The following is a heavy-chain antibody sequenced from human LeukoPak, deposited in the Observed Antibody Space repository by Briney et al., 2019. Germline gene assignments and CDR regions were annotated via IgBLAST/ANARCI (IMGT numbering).Heavy chain of an antibody. Sequence: SVKVSCKASGGTFSSYAISWVRQAPGQGLEWMGGIIPIFCTANYAQKFQGRVTITADESTSTAYMELSSLRSEDTAVYYCARGQSSSSLIDPWGQGTLVTVSS. V-gene: IGHV1-69*13. CDR1: GGTFSSYA. D-gene: IGHD6-6*01. J-gene: IGHJ5*02. CDR3: ARGQSSSSLIDP. CDR2: IIPIFCTA.